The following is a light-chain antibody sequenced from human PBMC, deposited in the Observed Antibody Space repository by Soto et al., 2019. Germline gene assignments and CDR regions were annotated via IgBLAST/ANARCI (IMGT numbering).Light chain of an antibody. J-gene: IGLJ2*01. Sequence: QSVLTQPPSASGTPGQRVTISCSGSSSNIGTNTVNWYQHLPGTAPKLLIYNSNQRPSGVPDRFSASKSGTSASLAISGLQSEDEADYYCAAWDESLIGVVFGGGTKLTVL. CDR1: SSNIGTNT. CDR2: NSN. V-gene: IGLV1-44*01. CDR3: AAWDESLIGVV.